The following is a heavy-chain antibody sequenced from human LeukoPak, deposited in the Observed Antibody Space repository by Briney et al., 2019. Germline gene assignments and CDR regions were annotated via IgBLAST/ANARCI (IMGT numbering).Heavy chain of an antibody. Sequence: KPGGSLRLSCAASGFTFSDYHMSWIRQAPGKGLEWVSYISSGGRTIYYADSVKGRFTMSRDNAKNSLYLQMNSLRAENMGVYYCAKDLSSGSRRAYWGQGTLVTVSS. CDR3: AKDLSSGSRRAY. J-gene: IGHJ4*02. V-gene: IGHV3-11*04. CDR2: ISSGGRTI. D-gene: IGHD6-19*01. CDR1: GFTFSDYH.